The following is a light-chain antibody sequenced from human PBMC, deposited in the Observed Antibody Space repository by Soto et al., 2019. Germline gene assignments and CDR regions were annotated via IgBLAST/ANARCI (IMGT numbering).Light chain of an antibody. CDR1: TXAVTSGHW. CDR3: LLSYSGARPVV. Sequence: AVVTQEPSLTVSPGGTVTLTCDSSTXAVTSGHWPYWFQQKPGQAPRTLIYDTSKKHSWTPARFSGSLLGGKAALTLSGAQPEDEADYYCLLSYSGARPVVFGGGTKVTVL. CDR2: DTS. J-gene: IGLJ2*01. V-gene: IGLV7-46*01.